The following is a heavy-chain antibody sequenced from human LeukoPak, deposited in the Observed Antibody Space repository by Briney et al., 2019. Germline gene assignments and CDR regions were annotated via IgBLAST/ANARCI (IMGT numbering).Heavy chain of an antibody. V-gene: IGHV4-59*12. CDR2: IYYSGST. J-gene: IGHJ6*02. CDR1: GGSISSYY. D-gene: IGHD3-10*01. CDR3: ARNTNPRFRATYYYGMDV. Sequence: PSETLSLTCTVSGGSISSYYWSWIRQPPGKGLEWIGYIYYSGSTNYNPSLKSRVTISVDTSKNQFSLKLSSVTAADTAVYYCARNTNPRFRATYYYGMDVWGQGTTVTVSS.